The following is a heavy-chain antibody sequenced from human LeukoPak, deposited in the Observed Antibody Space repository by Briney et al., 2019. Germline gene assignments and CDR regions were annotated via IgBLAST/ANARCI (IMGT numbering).Heavy chain of an antibody. J-gene: IGHJ4*02. Sequence: PSKTLSLTCTVSGDSITNNNCYWGWVRQPPGKGLEWIASIYYSGSTYYNPSLKSRVTISVDTSKNQFSLKLSSVTAADTAVYYCARGPYSSHDYWGQGTLVTVSS. CDR2: IYYSGST. V-gene: IGHV4-39*07. CDR1: GDSITNNNCY. D-gene: IGHD6-13*01. CDR3: ARGPYSSHDY.